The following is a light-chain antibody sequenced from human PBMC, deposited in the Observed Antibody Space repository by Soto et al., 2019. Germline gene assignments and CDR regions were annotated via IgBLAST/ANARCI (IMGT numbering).Light chain of an antibody. J-gene: IGKJ5*01. CDR2: AAS. V-gene: IGKV1-17*01. CDR1: QDIRND. Sequence: DIQMTQSPCSLSASVGDRVSITCRASQDIRNDLGCYQQKPGKAPKRLIYAASSLQSGVPSRFSGSGSGTEFTLTISSVQPEDFGTYYCLQHNSYPITFGQGTRLEI. CDR3: LQHNSYPIT.